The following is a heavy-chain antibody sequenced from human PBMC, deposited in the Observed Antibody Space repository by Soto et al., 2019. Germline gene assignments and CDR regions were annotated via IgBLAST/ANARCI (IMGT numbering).Heavy chain of an antibody. J-gene: IGHJ6*02. Sequence: EVQLVESGGGLVKPGGSLRLSCAASGFTFSSYSMNWVRQAPGKGLEWVSSISSSSSYIYYADSVKGRFTISRDNAKNSLYLQINNLRVEDTAVYYCARSITPYDFWSGPYYYYGMDVWGQGTTVTVSS. CDR3: ARSITPYDFWSGPYYYYGMDV. CDR2: ISSSSSYI. V-gene: IGHV3-21*01. D-gene: IGHD3-3*01. CDR1: GFTFSSYS.